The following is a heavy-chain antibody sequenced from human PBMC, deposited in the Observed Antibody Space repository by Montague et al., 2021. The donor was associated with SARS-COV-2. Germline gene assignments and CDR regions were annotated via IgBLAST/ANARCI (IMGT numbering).Heavy chain of an antibody. Sequence: SETLSLTCAVSGGSISSSNWWSWVRQPPGKGLEWIGEIYHSGSTNYNQSLQSRVTISVDKSKNQFSLKLSSVTAADTAVYYCASRGAGWFGSNPERIDYWGQGTLVTVSS. V-gene: IGHV4-4*02. D-gene: IGHD3-10*01. J-gene: IGHJ4*02. CDR3: ASRGAGWFGSNPERIDY. CDR2: IYHSGST. CDR1: GGSISSSNW.